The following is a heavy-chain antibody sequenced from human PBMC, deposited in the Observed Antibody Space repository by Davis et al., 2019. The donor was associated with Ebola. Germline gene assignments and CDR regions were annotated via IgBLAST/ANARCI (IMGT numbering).Heavy chain of an antibody. CDR1: GFTVSNFY. CDR3: ARAYGSSWYDY. D-gene: IGHD6-13*01. J-gene: IGHJ4*02. Sequence: GESLKISCAASGFTVSNFYMSWVRQAPGKGLEWVSAISGSGGSTYYADSVKGRFTISRDNSKNTLYLQMNSLRDEDTAVYYCARAYGSSWYDYWGQGTLVTVSS. CDR2: ISGSGGST. V-gene: IGHV3-23*01.